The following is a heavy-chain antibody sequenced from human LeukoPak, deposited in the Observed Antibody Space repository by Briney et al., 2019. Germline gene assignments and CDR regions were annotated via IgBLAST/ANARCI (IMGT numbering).Heavy chain of an antibody. V-gene: IGHV4-59*01. J-gene: IGHJ4*02. CDR1: GGSISSYY. D-gene: IGHD7-27*01. Sequence: KASETLSLTCTVSGGSISSYYWSWIRQPPGKGLEWIGYIYYSGSTNYNPSLKSRVTISVDTSKNQFSLKLSSVTAADTAVYYCARGRMGISDYWGQGTLVTVSS. CDR2: IYYSGST. CDR3: ARGRMGISDY.